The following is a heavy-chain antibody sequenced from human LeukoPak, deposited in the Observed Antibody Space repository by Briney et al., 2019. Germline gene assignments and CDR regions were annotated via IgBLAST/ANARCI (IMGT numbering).Heavy chain of an antibody. CDR1: GFTFGDHA. V-gene: IGHV3-49*04. CDR3: ARGPIQLWIHNGTDV. Sequence: QTGGSLRLSCTASGFTFGDHAMSWVRQAPGKGLEWVGFIRSKAYGGTTEYAASVKGRFTISRDDSKSIAYLQMNSLKAEDTAVYYCARGPIQLWIHNGTDVWGQGTTVTVSS. D-gene: IGHD5-18*01. CDR2: IRSKAYGGTT. J-gene: IGHJ6*02.